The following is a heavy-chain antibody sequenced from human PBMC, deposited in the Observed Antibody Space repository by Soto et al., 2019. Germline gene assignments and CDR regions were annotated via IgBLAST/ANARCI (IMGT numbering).Heavy chain of an antibody. V-gene: IGHV3-30*18. CDR2: VSYDGSFK. CDR1: GFTFSKFG. D-gene: IGHD2-2*01. Sequence: GGSLRLSCEASGFTFSKFGIHWVRQAPGKGLEWVAVVSYDGSFKYYADSVKGRFTISRDNSKNTLYLLMNSLRPEDTALYYCAKDSDQLLFDYYYYGMDVWGQGTTVTVSS. CDR3: AKDSDQLLFDYYYYGMDV. J-gene: IGHJ6*02.